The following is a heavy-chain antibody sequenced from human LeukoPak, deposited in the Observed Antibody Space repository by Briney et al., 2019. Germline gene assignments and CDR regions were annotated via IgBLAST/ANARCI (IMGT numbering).Heavy chain of an antibody. V-gene: IGHV3-23*01. J-gene: IGHJ4*02. D-gene: IGHD5-12*01. CDR3: ARRVATISDY. Sequence: GGSLRLSCAASGFTFSSYGMSWVRQAPGKGLEWVSAISGSGGSTYYADSVKGRFTISRDNSKNSLYLQMNSLRAEDTAVYYCARRVATISDYWGQGTLVTVSS. CDR1: GFTFSSYG. CDR2: ISGSGGST.